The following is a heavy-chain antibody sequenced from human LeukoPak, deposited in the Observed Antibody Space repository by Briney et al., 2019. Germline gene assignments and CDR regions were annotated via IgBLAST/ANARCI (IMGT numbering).Heavy chain of an antibody. V-gene: IGHV5-51*01. CDR1: GYSFTSYW. CDR3: ASGIAAAKGSWGYYFDY. Sequence: RGESLKISCKGSGYSFTSYWIGWVRQMPGKDLEWMGIIYPGDSDTRYSPSFQGQVTISADKSISTAYLQWSSLKASDTAMYYCASGIAAAKGSWGYYFDYWGQGTLVTVSS. CDR2: IYPGDSDT. J-gene: IGHJ4*02. D-gene: IGHD6-13*01.